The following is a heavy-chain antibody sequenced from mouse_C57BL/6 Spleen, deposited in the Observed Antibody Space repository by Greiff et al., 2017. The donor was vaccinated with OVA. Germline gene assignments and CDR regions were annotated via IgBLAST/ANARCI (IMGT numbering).Heavy chain of an antibody. CDR2: INPNYGTT. J-gene: IGHJ2*01. CDR1: GYSFTDYN. Sequence: VHVKQSGPELVKPGASVKISCKASGYSFTDYNMNWVKQSNGKSLEWIGVINPNYGTTSYNQKFKGKATLTVDQSSSTAYMQLNSLTSEDSAVYYCARSSGSSSGNYFDYWGQGTTLTVSS. V-gene: IGHV1-39*01. D-gene: IGHD1-1*01. CDR3: ARSSGSSSGNYFDY.